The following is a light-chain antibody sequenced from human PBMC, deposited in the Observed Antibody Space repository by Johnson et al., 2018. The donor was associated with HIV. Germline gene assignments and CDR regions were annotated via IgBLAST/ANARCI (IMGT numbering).Light chain of an antibody. CDR2: DDN. CDR3: GTWDTSLSVYV. V-gene: IGLV1-51*01. J-gene: IGLJ1*01. CDR1: TSNIGKND. Sequence: PVLTQPPSVSAAPGQLVTISCSGSTSNIGKNDVSRYQQFPGTAPKVLIYDDNKRPSGIPDRVSGYKSGPSATLGITGLQTGDEADYYCGTWDTSLSVYVFGTGTKVTVL.